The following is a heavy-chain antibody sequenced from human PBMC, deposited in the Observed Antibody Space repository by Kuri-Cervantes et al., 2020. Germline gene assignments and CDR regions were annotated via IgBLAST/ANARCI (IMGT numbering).Heavy chain of an antibody. J-gene: IGHJ4*02. CDR1: GGSISSSSYY. CDR3: ARHRPFNGATTFDY. V-gene: IGHV4-39*01. CDR2: IYYSGST. D-gene: IGHD1-26*01. Sequence: EPLSLTCTVAGGSISSSSYYWGWIRQPPGKGLEWIGSIYYSGSTYYNPSLKSRVTISVDTSKNQFSLKLSSVTAADTAVYYCARHRPFNGATTFDYWGQGTLVTVSS.